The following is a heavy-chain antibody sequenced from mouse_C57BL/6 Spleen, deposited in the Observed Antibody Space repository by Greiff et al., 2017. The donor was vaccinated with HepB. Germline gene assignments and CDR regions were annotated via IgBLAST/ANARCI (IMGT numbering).Heavy chain of an antibody. J-gene: IGHJ3*01. CDR2: IHPNSGST. CDR3: ARPGTGAWFAY. CDR1: GYTFTSYW. D-gene: IGHD4-1*01. Sequence: VQLQQSGAELVKPGASVKLSCKASGYTFTSYWMHWVKPRPGQGLEWIGMIHPNSGSTNYNEKFKSKATLTVDKSSGTAYMQLSSLTSEDSAVYYCARPGTGAWFAYWGQGALVTVSA. V-gene: IGHV1-64*01.